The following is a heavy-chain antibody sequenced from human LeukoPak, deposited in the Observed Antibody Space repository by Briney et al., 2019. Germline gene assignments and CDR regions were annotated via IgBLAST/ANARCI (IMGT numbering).Heavy chain of an antibody. CDR2: INSDGSST. Sequence: GGSLSLSCAASGFTFSGYRMRWVRQAPGKGLVWVSRINSDGSSTSYEDSVKGRFTITRDNAKNTLYLQMNILRAEDTAVYYCAREAKFRLRNWFDPWGQGTLVPVSS. CDR1: GFTFSGYR. J-gene: IGHJ5*02. V-gene: IGHV3-74*01. CDR3: AREAKFRLRNWFDP.